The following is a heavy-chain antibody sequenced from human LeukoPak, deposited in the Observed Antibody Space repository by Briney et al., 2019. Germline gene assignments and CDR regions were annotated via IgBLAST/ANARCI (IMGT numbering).Heavy chain of an antibody. CDR1: GGSISSYY. D-gene: IGHD1-26*01. Sequence: PSEILSLTCTVSGGSISSYYWSWIRQPPGKGLEWIGYIYYSGSTNYNPSLKSRVTISVDTSKNQFSLKLSSVTAADTAVYYCARVRVGATRYYFDYWGQGTLVTVSS. V-gene: IGHV4-59*01. CDR2: IYYSGST. CDR3: ARVRVGATRYYFDY. J-gene: IGHJ4*02.